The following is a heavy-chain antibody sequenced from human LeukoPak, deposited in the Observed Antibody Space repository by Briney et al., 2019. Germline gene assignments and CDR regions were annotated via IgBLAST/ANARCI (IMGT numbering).Heavy chain of an antibody. Sequence: SQTLSLTCAISGDSVASNSAAWNWIRQSPSRGLEWLGRTYYRSKWFNDYALSVRGRITINPATSKNQFSLQLNSVTAADTAVYYCAREKEDCGGGPCDAFDIRGQGTMVTVSS. CDR3: AREKEDCGGGPCDAFDI. CDR2: TYYRSKWFN. J-gene: IGHJ3*02. V-gene: IGHV6-1*01. CDR1: GDSVASNSAA. D-gene: IGHD2-21*01.